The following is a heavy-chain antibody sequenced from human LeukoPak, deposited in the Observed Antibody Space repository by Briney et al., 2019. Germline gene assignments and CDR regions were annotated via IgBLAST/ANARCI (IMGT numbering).Heavy chain of an antibody. CDR2: ISGSGDRT. CDR1: GFTFNSYA. J-gene: IGHJ6*03. Sequence: GGSLRLSCAASGFTFNSYAMSWVRQAPGKGLEWVSAISGSGDRTFYADSVKGRLTIPRDNSKNTLYLQLNTVRAEDTALYYCARGGTNYYYMDVWGNGTTVTVSS. CDR3: ARGGTNYYYMDV. V-gene: IGHV3-23*01. D-gene: IGHD3-10*01.